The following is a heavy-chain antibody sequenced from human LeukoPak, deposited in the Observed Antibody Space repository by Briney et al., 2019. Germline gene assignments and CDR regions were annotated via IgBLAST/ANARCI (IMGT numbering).Heavy chain of an antibody. V-gene: IGHV1-18*01. CDR1: GYTFTNYG. CDR3: ARDCIGCHGFDY. J-gene: IGHJ4*02. Sequence: ASVKVSCKASGYTFTNYGISWVRQAPGQGFEWMGWVSAYADDTNYVQKFRGRITMTTDTSTSTAYVELRSLRSDDTAVYYCARDCIGCHGFDYWGQGTLVTVSS. CDR2: VSAYADDT.